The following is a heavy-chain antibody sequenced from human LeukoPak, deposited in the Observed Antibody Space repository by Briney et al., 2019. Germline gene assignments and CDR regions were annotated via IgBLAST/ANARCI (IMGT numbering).Heavy chain of an antibody. Sequence: GESLKISCKGSGYSFNTYWIGWVRQVPGKGLEWLGLIYPGNSDTRYSPFFQGQVTFSVDTSISTAYLHWGGLKASDTAMYYCARFALTSSLDYWGQGTLVTVSS. CDR1: GYSFNTYW. D-gene: IGHD6-13*01. CDR3: ARFALTSSLDY. V-gene: IGHV5-51*01. J-gene: IGHJ4*02. CDR2: IYPGNSDT.